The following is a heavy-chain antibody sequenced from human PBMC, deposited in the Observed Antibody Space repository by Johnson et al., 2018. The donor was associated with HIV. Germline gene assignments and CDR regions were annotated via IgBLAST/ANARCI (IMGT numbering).Heavy chain of an antibody. CDR1: GFTFDDYG. CDR2: ISSSGGTI. CDR3: ARDRGYWDAFDI. D-gene: IGHD3-22*01. J-gene: IGHJ3*02. Sequence: QVQLVESGGGVVRPGGSLRLSCAASGFTFDDYGMSWIRQTPGKGLEWVSYISSSGGTIYYADSVKGRFSISRDNAKNSLYLQMNSLRAEDTAVYYCARDRGYWDAFDIWGQGTMVTVSS. V-gene: IGHV3-11*04.